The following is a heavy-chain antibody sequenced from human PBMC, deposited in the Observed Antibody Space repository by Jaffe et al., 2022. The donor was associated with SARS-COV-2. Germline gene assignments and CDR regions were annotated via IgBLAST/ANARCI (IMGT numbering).Heavy chain of an antibody. V-gene: IGHV3-21*01. J-gene: IGHJ5*02. CDR3: ASEHTAMGEGYWFDP. Sequence: EVQLVESGGGLVKPGGSLRLSCAASGFTFSSYSMNWVRQAPGKGLEWVSSISSSSSYIYYADSVKGRFTISRDNAKNSLYLQMNSLRAEDTAVYYCASEHTAMGEGYWFDPWGQGTLVTVSS. CDR1: GFTFSSYS. D-gene: IGHD5-18*01. CDR2: ISSSSSYI.